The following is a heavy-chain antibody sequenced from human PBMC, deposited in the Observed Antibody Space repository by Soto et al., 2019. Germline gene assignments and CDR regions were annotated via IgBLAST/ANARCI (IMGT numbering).Heavy chain of an antibody. D-gene: IGHD1-1*01. V-gene: IGHV2-70*01. J-gene: IGHJ3*02. CDR2: IDWDDDK. Sequence: SGPTLVNPTQTLTLTCTFSGFSLSTSGMCVSWIRQPPGKALEWLALIDWDDDKYYSTSLKTRLTISKDTSKNQVVLTMTNMDPVDTATYYCARSKVNSGTPGAIDIWGQGTMVTVSS. CDR1: GFSLSTSGMC. CDR3: ARSKVNSGTPGAIDI.